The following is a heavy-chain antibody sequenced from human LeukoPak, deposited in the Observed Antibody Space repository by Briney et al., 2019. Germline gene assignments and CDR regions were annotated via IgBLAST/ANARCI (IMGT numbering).Heavy chain of an antibody. CDR3: ASAGYTSSYGRAFDI. D-gene: IGHD6-13*01. CDR1: GFTFSRYV. CDR2: ISESGSRT. V-gene: IGHV3-23*01. Sequence: PGGSLRLSCAASGFTFSRYVMSWVRQAPGKGPEWVSAISESGSRTYHGDSVKGRFTISRDNSKNTLYLQMNSLRAEDTAVYYCASAGYTSSYGRAFDIWGQGTMVTVSS. J-gene: IGHJ3*02.